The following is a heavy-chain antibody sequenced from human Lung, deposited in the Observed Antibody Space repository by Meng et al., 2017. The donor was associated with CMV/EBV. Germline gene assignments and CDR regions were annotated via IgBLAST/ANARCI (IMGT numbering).Heavy chain of an antibody. J-gene: IGHJ6*02. Sequence: SAXVSXXASGGTFSSYAISWVRQAPGQGLEWMGGIIPIFGTANYAQKFQGRVTITTDESTSTAYMELSSLRSEDTAVYYCARGGYQLLVYYYYYGMDVWGQGTTVXVSS. CDR1: GGTFSSYA. D-gene: IGHD2-2*01. CDR2: IIPIFGTA. V-gene: IGHV1-69*05. CDR3: ARGGYQLLVYYYYYGMDV.